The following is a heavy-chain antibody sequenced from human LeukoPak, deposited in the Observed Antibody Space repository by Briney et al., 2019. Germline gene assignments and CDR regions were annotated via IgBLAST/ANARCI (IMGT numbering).Heavy chain of an antibody. CDR3: ARSMITFGGVIVGFDY. V-gene: IGHV3-66*02. D-gene: IGHD3-16*02. CDR1: GFTVSSNY. J-gene: IGHJ4*02. CDR2: IYSGGST. Sequence: PGGSLRLSCAASGFTVSSNYMSWVRQAPGKGLEWVSVIYSGGSTYYADSVKGRFTISRDNSKNTLYLQMNSLRAEDTAVHYCARSMITFGGVIVGFDYWGQGTLVTVSS.